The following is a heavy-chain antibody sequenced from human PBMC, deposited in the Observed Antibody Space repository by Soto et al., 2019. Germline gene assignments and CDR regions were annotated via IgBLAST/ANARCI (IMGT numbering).Heavy chain of an antibody. J-gene: IGHJ6*02. D-gene: IGHD6-6*01. CDR1: GGSISSSNW. Sequence: KTSETLSLTCAVSGGSISSSNWWSWVRQPPGKGLEWIGEIYHSGSTNYNPSLKSRVTISVDKSKNQFSLKLSSVTAADTAVYYCARRQLIYYYGMDVWGQGTTVTVSS. CDR2: IYHSGST. V-gene: IGHV4-4*02. CDR3: ARRQLIYYYGMDV.